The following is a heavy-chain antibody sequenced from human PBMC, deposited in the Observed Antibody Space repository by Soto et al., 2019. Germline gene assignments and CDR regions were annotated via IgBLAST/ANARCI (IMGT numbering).Heavy chain of an antibody. CDR1: GGTFSSYT. Sequence: ASVKVSCKASGGTFSSYTISWVRQAPGQGLEWMGRIIPILGIANYAQKFQGRVTITADKSTSTAYMELSSLRSEDTAVYYCARDRVGDCSSTSCYADYYYYMDVWGKGTTVTVSS. CDR3: ARDRVGDCSSTSCYADYYYYMDV. V-gene: IGHV1-69*04. CDR2: IIPILGIA. J-gene: IGHJ6*03. D-gene: IGHD2-2*01.